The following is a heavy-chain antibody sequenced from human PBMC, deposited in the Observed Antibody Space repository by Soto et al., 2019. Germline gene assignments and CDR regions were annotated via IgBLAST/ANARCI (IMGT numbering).Heavy chain of an antibody. D-gene: IGHD3-3*01. CDR1: GFTFSSYG. Sequence: GGSLRLSCAASGFTFSSYGMRWVRQAPGKGLEWVAVISYDGSNKYYADSVKGRFTISRDNSKNTLYLQMNSLRAEDTAVYYCAKGDYDFWSGYYSPNYYYYSMDVWGQGTTVTVSS. CDR3: AKGDYDFWSGYYSPNYYYYSMDV. CDR2: ISYDGSNK. J-gene: IGHJ6*02. V-gene: IGHV3-30*18.